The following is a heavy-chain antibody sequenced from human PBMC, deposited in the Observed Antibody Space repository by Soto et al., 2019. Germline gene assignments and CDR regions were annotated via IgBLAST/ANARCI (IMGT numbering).Heavy chain of an antibody. V-gene: IGHV4-59*01. CDR3: ARDSKDYDFWSGYAFDI. CDR2: IYYSGST. D-gene: IGHD3-3*01. J-gene: IGHJ3*02. CDR1: GGSISSYY. Sequence: SETLSLTCTVSGGSISSYYWSWIRQPPGKGLEWIGYIYYSGSTNYNPSLKSRVTISVDTSKNQFSLKLSSVTAADTAVYYCARDSKDYDFWSGYAFDIWGQGTMVTVSS.